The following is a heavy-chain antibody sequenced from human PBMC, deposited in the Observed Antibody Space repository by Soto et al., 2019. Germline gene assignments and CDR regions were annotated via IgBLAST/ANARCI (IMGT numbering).Heavy chain of an antibody. J-gene: IGHJ6*02. D-gene: IGHD4-4*01. CDR2: INAGNGNT. CDR1: GYTFTSYA. V-gene: IGHV1-3*01. CDR3: ASNSNRIFYYYYGMDV. Sequence: RASVKVSCKASGYTFTSYAMHWVRQAPGQRLEWMGWINAGNGNTKYSQKFQGRVTITRDTSASTAYMELSSLRSEDTAVYYCASNSNRIFYYYYGMDVWGQGTTVTVSS.